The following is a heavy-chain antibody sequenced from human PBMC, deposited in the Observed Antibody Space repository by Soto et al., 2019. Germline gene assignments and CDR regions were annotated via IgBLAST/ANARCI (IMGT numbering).Heavy chain of an antibody. V-gene: IGHV3-74*01. J-gene: IGHJ4*02. CDR1: GFTFSSYW. CDR2: INMDGSTI. D-gene: IGHD2-21*01. Sequence: EVQLAESGGGLVQPGGSLRLSCAASGFTFSSYWLHWVRQAPGKGLVWVSRINMDGSTINYADSVKGRFSISRDNSKNTLYLQMKSLSVEDTAVYYCARAGYYRFDYWGQGALVIVSS. CDR3: ARAGYYRFDY.